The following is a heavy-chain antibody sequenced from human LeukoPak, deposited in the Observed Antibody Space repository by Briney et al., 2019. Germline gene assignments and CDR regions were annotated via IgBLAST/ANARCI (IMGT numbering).Heavy chain of an antibody. CDR3: ARSTVAGNAGYFQH. Sequence: SVKVSCKASGGTFSSYAISWVRQAPGQGLEWMGGIIPIFGTANYAQKFQGRVTITADESTSTAYMELSSLRSEDTAVYYCARSTVAGNAGYFQHWGQCTLVTVSS. V-gene: IGHV1-69*13. J-gene: IGHJ1*01. CDR1: GGTFSSYA. CDR2: IIPIFGTA. D-gene: IGHD6-19*01.